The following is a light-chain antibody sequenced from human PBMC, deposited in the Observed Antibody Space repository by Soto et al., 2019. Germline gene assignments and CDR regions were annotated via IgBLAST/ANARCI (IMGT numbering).Light chain of an antibody. V-gene: IGKV1-5*03. J-gene: IGKJ1*01. CDR1: HNISSW. Sequence: DIQMTQSPSTLSTSVGDRVTITCRASHNISSWLSWYQQKPGKAPNLLIYKASSLDSGVPSRFSGSGSGTEFTLTISSLQPDDFATYFCQQYSSYWWTFGQWTKVDIK. CDR2: KAS. CDR3: QQYSSYWWT.